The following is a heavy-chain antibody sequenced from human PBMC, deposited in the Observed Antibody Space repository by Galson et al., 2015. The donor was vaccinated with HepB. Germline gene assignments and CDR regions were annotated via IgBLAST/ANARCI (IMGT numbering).Heavy chain of an antibody. J-gene: IGHJ2*01. Sequence: SMRLSCAASGFTFAKFPMHWGRQAPGRGLEWLTFISFDGRDAYYADSVKGRFTVSRDNSQNMLYLQMDNLRIEDSAVYFCARHGVNYGDYVWYSDVWGRGTQVTVSS. CDR3: ARHGVNYGDYVWYSDV. V-gene: IGHV3-30*04. D-gene: IGHD4-17*01. CDR2: ISFDGRDA. CDR1: GFTFAKFP.